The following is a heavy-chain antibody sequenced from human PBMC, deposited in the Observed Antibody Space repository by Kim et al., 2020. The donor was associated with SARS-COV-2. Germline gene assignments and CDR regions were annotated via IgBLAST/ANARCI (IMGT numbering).Heavy chain of an antibody. V-gene: IGHV3-30*04. J-gene: IGHJ5*02. Sequence: GGSLRLSCAASGFTFSSYAMHWVRQAPGKGLEWVAVISYDGSNKYYADSVKGRFTISRDNSKNTLYLQMNSLRAEDTAVYYCARDRGGSYVMVGTGWFDPWGQGTLVTVSS. CDR2: ISYDGSNK. CDR3: ARDRGGSYVMVGTGWFDP. CDR1: GFTFSSYA. D-gene: IGHD1-26*01.